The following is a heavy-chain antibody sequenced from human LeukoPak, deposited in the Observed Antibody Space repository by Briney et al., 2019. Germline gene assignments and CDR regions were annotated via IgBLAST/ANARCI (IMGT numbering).Heavy chain of an antibody. CDR3: AKDVGPSNSRNWFDP. J-gene: IGHJ5*02. V-gene: IGHV3-30*02. D-gene: IGHD1-7*01. CDR1: GFTFSSYG. Sequence: PGGSLRLSCAASGFTFSSYGMHWVRQAPGKGLEWVAFIRYDGSNKYYADSVKGRFTISRDNSKNTLYLQMNSLRAEDTAVYYCAKDVGPSNSRNWFDPWGQGTLVTVSS. CDR2: IRYDGSNK.